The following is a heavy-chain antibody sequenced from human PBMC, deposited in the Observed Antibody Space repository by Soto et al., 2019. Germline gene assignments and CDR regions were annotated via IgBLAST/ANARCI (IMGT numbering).Heavy chain of an antibody. Sequence: VQLLESGGGLVQPGGSLRLSCAASGFTFSSYAMSWVRQAPGKGLAWVSGISVSGGSTYYADSVKGRFTISRDNSKTTLYLQMNSLRAEDTAVYYCASNTRYDPPDYWGQGTLVTVSS. CDR1: GFTFSSYA. V-gene: IGHV3-23*01. D-gene: IGHD3-16*01. CDR2: ISVSGGST. CDR3: ASNTRYDPPDY. J-gene: IGHJ4*02.